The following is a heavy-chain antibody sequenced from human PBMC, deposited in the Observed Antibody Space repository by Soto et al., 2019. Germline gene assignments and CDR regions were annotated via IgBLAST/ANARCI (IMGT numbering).Heavy chain of an antibody. CDR1: GYTFTNYY. D-gene: IGHD4-17*01. CDR3: ARHVGYGDYFDYYYYYMDV. V-gene: IGHV1-46*01. J-gene: IGHJ6*03. Sequence: GASVKVSCKASGYTFTNYYINWVRQAPGQGLEWMGMINPSGGSTTYAQKFQGRVTMTRDTSTSTVFMELNSPRSEDTAVYYCARHVGYGDYFDYYYYYMDVWGKGTTVTVSS. CDR2: INPSGGST.